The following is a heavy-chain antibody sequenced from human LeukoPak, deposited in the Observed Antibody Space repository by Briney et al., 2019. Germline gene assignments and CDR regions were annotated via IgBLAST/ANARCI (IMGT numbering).Heavy chain of an antibody. CDR3: ARDLVDLWDYYYYYGMDV. J-gene: IGHJ6*02. V-gene: IGHV4-4*07. D-gene: IGHD2-15*01. CDR2: IYTSGST. Sequence: SETLSLTCTVSGGSISSYYWSWIRQPAGKGLEWIGRIYTSGSTNYNPSLKGRVTISVDTSKNQFSLKLSSVTAADTAVYYCARDLVDLWDYYYYYGMDVWGQGTTVTVSS. CDR1: GGSISSYY.